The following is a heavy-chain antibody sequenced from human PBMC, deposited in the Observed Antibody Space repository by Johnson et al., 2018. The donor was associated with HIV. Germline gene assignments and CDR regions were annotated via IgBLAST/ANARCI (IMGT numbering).Heavy chain of an antibody. D-gene: IGHD3-22*01. CDR3: ARVSSNGDSSGLVDVFDI. CDR2: IKTKTDGGTT. Sequence: VQLVESGGGLVKPGGSLRLSCVASGFTFSNAWMSWVRQAPGKGLEWVGRIKTKTDGGTTDYAAPVKGRFTISRDDSKNTLYLQMNSLRAEDTAVYYCARVSSNGDSSGLVDVFDIWGQGTMVTVSS. J-gene: IGHJ3*02. CDR1: GFTFSNAW. V-gene: IGHV3-15*01.